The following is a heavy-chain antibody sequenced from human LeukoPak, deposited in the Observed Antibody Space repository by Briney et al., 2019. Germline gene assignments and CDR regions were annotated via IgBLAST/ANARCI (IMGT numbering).Heavy chain of an antibody. CDR3: ARSYGSGSYDY. V-gene: IGHV3-23*01. CDR2: IGGSGDNR. Sequence: GGSLRLSCAASGFTFSSYAMSWVRQPPEKGLEWVSVIGGSGDNRYYADSVKGRFTISRDNSKDTLYLQMNSLRAEDTALYYCARSYGSGSYDYWGQGTLVTVSS. J-gene: IGHJ4*02. CDR1: GFTFSSYA. D-gene: IGHD3-10*01.